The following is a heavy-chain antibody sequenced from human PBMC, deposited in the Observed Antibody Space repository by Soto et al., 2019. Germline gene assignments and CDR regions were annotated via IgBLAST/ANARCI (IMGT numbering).Heavy chain of an antibody. CDR1: GYTFTSYA. CDR2: INAGNGNT. V-gene: IGHV1-3*01. CDR3: ARDSVDYYDSSGYPEYYFDY. D-gene: IGHD3-22*01. J-gene: IGHJ4*02. Sequence: ASVKVSCKASGYTFTSYAMHWARQAPGQRLEWMGWINAGNGNTKYSQKFQGRVTITRDTSASTAYMELSSLRSEDTAVYYCARDSVDYYDSSGYPEYYFDYWGQGTLVTVSS.